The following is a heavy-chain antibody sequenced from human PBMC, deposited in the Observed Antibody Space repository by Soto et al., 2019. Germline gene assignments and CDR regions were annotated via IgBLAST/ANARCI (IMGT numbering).Heavy chain of an antibody. CDR1: GGTFSSYA. V-gene: IGHV1-69*01. D-gene: IGHD3-22*01. CDR3: ALSSGYYLPSHVDY. CDR2: SIPIFGTA. Sequence: QVQLVQSGAEVKKPGSSVKVSCKASGGTFSSYAISWVRQAPGQGLECMGGSIPIFGTANYAQKFQGRVTITADEYTSTAYMELSSLRSEDTAVYYCALSSGYYLPSHVDYWGQGTLVTVSS. J-gene: IGHJ4*02.